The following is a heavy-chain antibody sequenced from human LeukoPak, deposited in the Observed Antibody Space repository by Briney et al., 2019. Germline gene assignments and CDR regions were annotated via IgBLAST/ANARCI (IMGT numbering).Heavy chain of an antibody. CDR3: AKDRSVVVIDN. V-gene: IGHV3-23*01. D-gene: IGHD3-22*01. CDR1: GFTFTGSA. CDR2: ISGTGAST. Sequence: PGGSLRLSCAASGFTFTGSAMGWVRQAPGKGLEWVSSISGTGASTYYADSVKGRFTISRDNSKNTLYLQMNSLRAEDTAVYYCAKDRSVVVIDNWGQGTLVTVSS. J-gene: IGHJ4*02.